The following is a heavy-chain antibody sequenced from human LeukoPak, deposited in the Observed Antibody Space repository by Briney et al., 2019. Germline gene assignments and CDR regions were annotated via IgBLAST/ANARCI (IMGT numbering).Heavy chain of an antibody. D-gene: IGHD3-22*01. CDR1: GGSISSSSYY. CDR3: ARHSSGYYYTPKVGYYFDY. CDR2: IFYSGST. J-gene: IGHJ4*02. V-gene: IGHV4-39*01. Sequence: SETLSLTCTVSGGSISSSSYYLGWIRQPPGKGLEWIGSIFYSGSTYYNPSLKSRVTISVDTSKNQFSLKLSSVTAADTAVYYCARHSSGYYYTPKVGYYFDYWGQGTLVTVSS.